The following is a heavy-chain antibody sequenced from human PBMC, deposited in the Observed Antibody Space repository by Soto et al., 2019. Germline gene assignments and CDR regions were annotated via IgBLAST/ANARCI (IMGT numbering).Heavy chain of an antibody. J-gene: IGHJ4*02. CDR2: ISYDGKNK. V-gene: IGHV3-30*18. Sequence: QVHLVESGGGVVQPGRSLRLSCAASGFTFSSYGMHWVRQAPGKGLEWVAVISYDGKNKFYADSVKGRFTISRDNSKNTLYLQMNSLRAEDTAVYYCAKEFGPMETWCQGPLVTVSS. CDR3: AKEFGPMET. D-gene: IGHD1-1*01. CDR1: GFTFSSYG.